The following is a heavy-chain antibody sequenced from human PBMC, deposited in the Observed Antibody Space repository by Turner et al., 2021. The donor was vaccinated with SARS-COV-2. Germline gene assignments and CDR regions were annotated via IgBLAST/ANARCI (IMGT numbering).Heavy chain of an antibody. J-gene: IGHJ6*02. CDR3: ARDLIAYGMDV. CDR1: GVTVSSNY. CDR2: NYSRGNT. V-gene: IGHV3-53*04. D-gene: IGHD3-16*01. Sequence: EVQLVESGGGLVQPGGSLRLSCAASGVTVSSNYMSWVRQAPGKGLEWVSVNYSRGNTYYADAVKGRFTISRQNSKNTLYLQMNSLRAEDTAVYYCARDLIAYGMDVWGQGTTVTVSS.